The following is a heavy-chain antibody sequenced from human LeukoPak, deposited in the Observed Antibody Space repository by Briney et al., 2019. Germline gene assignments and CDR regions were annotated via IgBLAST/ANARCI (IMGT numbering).Heavy chain of an antibody. CDR2: IYYSGST. Sequence: PSETLSLTCTISGGSITNYYWSWIRQPPGKGLEWVGDIYYSGSTSYNPSLKSRVTISVDTSKNQFSLKLSSVTAADTAVYYCARDASEAFWSGYSPTYFYYYYMDVWGKGTTVTVSS. D-gene: IGHD3-3*01. V-gene: IGHV4-59*01. CDR3: ARDASEAFWSGYSPTYFYYYYMDV. J-gene: IGHJ6*03. CDR1: GGSITNYY.